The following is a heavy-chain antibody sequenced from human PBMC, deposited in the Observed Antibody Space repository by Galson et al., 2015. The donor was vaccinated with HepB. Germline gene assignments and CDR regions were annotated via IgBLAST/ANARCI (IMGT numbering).Heavy chain of an antibody. Sequence: SVKVSCKASGYTFTSYDINWVRQATGQGLEWMGWMNPNSGNTGYAQKFQGRVTMTRNTSISTAYMELSSLRSEDTAVYYCARGWRRFRELPPYYMDVWGKGTTVTVSS. CDR1: GYTFTSYD. J-gene: IGHJ6*03. CDR3: ARGWRRFRELPPYYMDV. CDR2: MNPNSGNT. D-gene: IGHD3-10*01. V-gene: IGHV1-8*01.